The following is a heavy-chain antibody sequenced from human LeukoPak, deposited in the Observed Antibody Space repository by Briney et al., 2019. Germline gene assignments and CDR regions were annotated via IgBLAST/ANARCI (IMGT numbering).Heavy chain of an antibody. CDR2: MNPNSGNT. CDR3: ARDDYGSGSYMRFDP. D-gene: IGHD3-10*01. Sequence: GSVKVSCKASGYTFTSYDINWVRQATGQGLEWMGWMNPNSGNTGYAQKFQGRVTMTRNTSISTAYMELSSLRSEDTAVYYCARDDYGSGSYMRFDPWGQGTLVTVSS. CDR1: GYTFTSYD. V-gene: IGHV1-8*01. J-gene: IGHJ5*02.